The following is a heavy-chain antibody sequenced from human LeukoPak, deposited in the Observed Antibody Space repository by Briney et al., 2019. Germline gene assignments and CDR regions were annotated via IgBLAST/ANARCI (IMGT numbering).Heavy chain of an antibody. V-gene: IGHV4-34*01. Sequence: PSETLSLTCAVYGGSFSGYYWSWIRPPPGKGLEWIGEINHSGSTNYNPSLKSRVTISVDTSKNQFSLKLSSVTAADTAVYYCARGGRSLVAAQFDLWGRGTLVTVSS. J-gene: IGHJ2*01. D-gene: IGHD2-15*01. CDR1: GGSFSGYY. CDR3: ARGGRSLVAAQFDL. CDR2: INHSGST.